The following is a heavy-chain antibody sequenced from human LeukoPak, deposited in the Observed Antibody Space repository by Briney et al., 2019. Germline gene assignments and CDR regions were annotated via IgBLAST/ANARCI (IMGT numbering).Heavy chain of an antibody. Sequence: GGSLRLSCAASGFTVSSNYMNWVRQAPGKGLGWVSTISSGDGITYYADSVKGRFTISRDDSKNTLYLQMNSLRAEDTAIYYCAKRPGKAAAGPFDPWGQGTLVTVSS. CDR1: GFTVSSNY. CDR2: ISSGDGIT. V-gene: IGHV3-23*01. J-gene: IGHJ5*02. CDR3: AKRPGKAAAGPFDP. D-gene: IGHD6-13*01.